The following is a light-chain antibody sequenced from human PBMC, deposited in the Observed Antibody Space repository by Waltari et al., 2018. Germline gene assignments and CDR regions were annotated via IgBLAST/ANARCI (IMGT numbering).Light chain of an antibody. CDR2: GAS. Sequence: EIVMTQSRATLSVSRGEGATLSCRASQSVSSNLAWYQQKPGQAPRRLIYGASTRATGIPARSSGSGSGTEFTLTISSLQSEDFAVYYCQQYNNWPPKTFGQGTKVEIK. V-gene: IGKV3-15*01. CDR3: QQYNNWPPKT. CDR1: QSVSSN. J-gene: IGKJ1*01.